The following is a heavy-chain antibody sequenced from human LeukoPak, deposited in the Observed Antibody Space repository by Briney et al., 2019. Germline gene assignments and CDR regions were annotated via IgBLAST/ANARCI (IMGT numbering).Heavy chain of an antibody. CDR1: GFTFSSSA. J-gene: IGHJ6*02. V-gene: IGHV3-53*01. Sequence: PGGSLRLSCAASGFTFSSSAMSWVRQAPGKGLEWVSVIYSGGSTYYADSVKGRFTISRDNSKNTLYLQMNSLRAEDTAVYYCARAAFYYYYGMDVWGQGTTVTVSS. D-gene: IGHD6-25*01. CDR2: IYSGGST. CDR3: ARAAFYYYYGMDV.